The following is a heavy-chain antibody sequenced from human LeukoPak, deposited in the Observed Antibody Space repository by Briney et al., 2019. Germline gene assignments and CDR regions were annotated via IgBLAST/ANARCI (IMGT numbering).Heavy chain of an antibody. CDR3: ARTFYSNYNGPSV. V-gene: IGHV4-61*02. CDR1: GGSINSDDYY. CDR2: IYASGST. J-gene: IGHJ4*02. Sequence: SEALCLTCTVSGGSINSDDYYWSWIRQPAGKGLEWIGPIYASGSTNYNPSLKRRVTISVDASNNKFSLRLNSVTAADTAVYYCARTFYSNYNGPSVWGQGTLVTVSS. D-gene: IGHD2-8*01.